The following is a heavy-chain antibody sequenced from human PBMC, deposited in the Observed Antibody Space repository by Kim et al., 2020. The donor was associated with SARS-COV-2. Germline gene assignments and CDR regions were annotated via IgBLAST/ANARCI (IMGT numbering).Heavy chain of an antibody. V-gene: IGHV1-2*04. CDR3: ARSIAAAGTECLDY. CDR2: INPNSGGT. D-gene: IGHD6-13*01. J-gene: IGHJ4*02. Sequence: ASVKVSCKASGYTFTGYYMHWVRQAPGQGLEWMGWINPNSGGTNYAQKFQGWVTMTRDTSISTAYMELSRLRSDDTAVYYCARSIAAAGTECLDYWGQGTLVTVSS. CDR1: GYTFTGYY.